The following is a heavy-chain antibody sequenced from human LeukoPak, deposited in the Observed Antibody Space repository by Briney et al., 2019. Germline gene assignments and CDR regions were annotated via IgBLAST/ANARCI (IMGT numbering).Heavy chain of an antibody. Sequence: GASVKVSCKASGYTFTGYYMHWVRQAPGQGLEWMGWINPNSGGTNYAQKFQGRVTMTRDTSISTAYMELSRLRSDDTAVYYCARGLVDYGSGSYFGYWGQGTLVTVSS. J-gene: IGHJ4*02. CDR2: INPNSGGT. CDR1: GYTFTGYY. CDR3: ARGLVDYGSGSYFGY. V-gene: IGHV1-2*02. D-gene: IGHD3-10*01.